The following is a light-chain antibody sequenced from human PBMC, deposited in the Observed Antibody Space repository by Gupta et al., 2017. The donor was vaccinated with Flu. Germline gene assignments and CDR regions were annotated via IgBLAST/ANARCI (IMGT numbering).Light chain of an antibody. Sequence: TSSDVGGYNYVSWYQQHPGKAPKLMIYEFSNRPSGVSNRFSGSKSGNTASLTISGLQAEDEADYYCSSYTSSSTLVFGGGTKLTVL. CDR2: EFS. J-gene: IGLJ2*01. CDR3: SSYTSSSTLV. V-gene: IGLV2-14*01. CDR1: SSDVGGYNY.